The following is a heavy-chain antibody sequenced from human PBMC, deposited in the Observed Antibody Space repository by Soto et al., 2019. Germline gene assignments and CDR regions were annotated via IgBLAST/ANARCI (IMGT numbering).Heavy chain of an antibody. D-gene: IGHD1-26*01. Sequence: ASVKVSRKASGYTFTGYYMHWVRQAPGQGLEWMGWINPNSGGTNYAQKFQGWVTMTRDRSISSAYMDLSRLRSDDTAVYYCAIGRVLRGMDVWGQGTTVTVSS. CDR2: INPNSGGT. J-gene: IGHJ6*02. CDR3: AIGRVLRGMDV. V-gene: IGHV1-2*04. CDR1: GYTFTGYY.